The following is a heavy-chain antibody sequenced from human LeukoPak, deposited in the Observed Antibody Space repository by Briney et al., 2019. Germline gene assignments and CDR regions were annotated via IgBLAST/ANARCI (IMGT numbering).Heavy chain of an antibody. CDR2: IYYSGTT. CDR3: ARAIPLLGDSRSWYGGGAFEI. Sequence: SQTLSLTCTVSGGSISNGDFYWNWIRQPPGKGLEWIGYIYYSGTTYYSPSLKSRVTISVDTSKNQFSLKLSSVTAADTAVYYCARAIPLLGDSRSWYGGGAFEIWGQGTMVTVSS. V-gene: IGHV4-30-4*01. D-gene: IGHD6-13*01. J-gene: IGHJ3*02. CDR1: GGSISNGDFY.